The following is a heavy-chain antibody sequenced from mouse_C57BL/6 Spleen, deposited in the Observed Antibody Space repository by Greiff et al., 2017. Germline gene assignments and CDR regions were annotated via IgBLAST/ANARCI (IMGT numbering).Heavy chain of an antibody. CDR2: IDPEDGDT. CDR3: TFYYYGSSYVAWYFDV. Sequence: EVKLVESGAELVRPGASVKLSCTASGFNIKDYYMHWVKQRPEQGLEWIGRIDPEDGDTEYAPKFQGKATMTADTSSNTAYLQLSSLTSEDTAVYYCTFYYYGSSYVAWYFDVWGTGTTVTVSS. J-gene: IGHJ1*03. D-gene: IGHD1-1*01. V-gene: IGHV14-1*01. CDR1: GFNIKDYY.